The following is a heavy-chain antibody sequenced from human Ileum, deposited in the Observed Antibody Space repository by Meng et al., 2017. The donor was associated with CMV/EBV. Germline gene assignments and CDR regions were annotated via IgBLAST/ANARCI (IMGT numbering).Heavy chain of an antibody. CDR2: IITTSTYI. V-gene: IGHV3-21*01. D-gene: IGHD3-16*02. Sequence: GESLKISCAASGFTFSTYTMNWVRQAPGKGLEWISSIITTSTYIYYADSVKGRFTISRDNAKNTLYLQMNSLRAEDTAVYYCARAQYYDYVWGSYRYTDAFDIWGQGTMVTVSS. J-gene: IGHJ3*02. CDR1: GFTFSTYT. CDR3: ARAQYYDYVWGSYRYTDAFDI.